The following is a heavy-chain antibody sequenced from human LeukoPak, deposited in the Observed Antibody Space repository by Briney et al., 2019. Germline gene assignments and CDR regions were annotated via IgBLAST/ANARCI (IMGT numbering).Heavy chain of an antibody. CDR2: VNWNSNSM. J-gene: IGHJ4*02. D-gene: IGHD1-26*01. CDR1: GFTFDDYA. CDR3: AKAKTSRSYSAFDY. V-gene: IGHV3-9*01. Sequence: GGSLRLSCAASGFTFDDYAMHWVRQAPGKGLEWVSGVNWNSNSMDYADSVKGRFTISRDNAKNSLYLRMNSLRAEDTALYYCAKAKTSRSYSAFDYWGQGTLVTVSS.